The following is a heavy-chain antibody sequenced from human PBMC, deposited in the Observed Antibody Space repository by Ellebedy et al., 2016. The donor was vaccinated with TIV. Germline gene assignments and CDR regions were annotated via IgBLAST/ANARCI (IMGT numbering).Heavy chain of an antibody. CDR1: GDSVSRRSYY. Sequence: SETLSLTXTVSGDSVSRRSYYWSWIRQSPGKGLEWIGYLYSSGSTKYNPSLKGRLTISADTSKKHFSLRLTSATAADTAVYYCTYGVNSDAFDIWGHGTLVTVSS. J-gene: IGHJ3*02. D-gene: IGHD4-17*01. CDR3: TYGVNSDAFDI. CDR2: LYSSGST. V-gene: IGHV4-61*03.